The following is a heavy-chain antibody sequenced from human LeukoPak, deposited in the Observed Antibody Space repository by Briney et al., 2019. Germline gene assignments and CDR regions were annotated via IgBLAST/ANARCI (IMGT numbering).Heavy chain of an antibody. D-gene: IGHD5-24*01. CDR2: IKGDGNEK. V-gene: IGHV3-7*04. Sequence: GGSLRLSCAASGFTFSNYWMDWVRQAPGKGLEWVASIKGDGNEKYYVDSVKGRFTISRDNAKKSLYLQVSSLRAEDTAVYYCTRNLGWLQFDHWGQGTLVTVSS. J-gene: IGHJ4*02. CDR3: TRNLGWLQFDH. CDR1: GFTFSNYW.